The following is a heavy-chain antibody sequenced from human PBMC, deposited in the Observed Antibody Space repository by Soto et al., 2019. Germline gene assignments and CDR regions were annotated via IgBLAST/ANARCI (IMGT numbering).Heavy chain of an antibody. CDR2: IYYSGST. J-gene: IGHJ4*02. D-gene: IGHD3-3*01. CDR1: GGSVNSDIYY. V-gene: IGHV4-61*01. Sequence: PSETLSLTCTASGGSVNSDIYYWSWIRQPPGKGLEWIGYIYYSGSTNYSPSLKSRVTISVDTSKNQFSLKLSSVTAADTAVYYCARTIFGVVTTFDCWGQGTLVTVSS. CDR3: ARTIFGVVTTFDC.